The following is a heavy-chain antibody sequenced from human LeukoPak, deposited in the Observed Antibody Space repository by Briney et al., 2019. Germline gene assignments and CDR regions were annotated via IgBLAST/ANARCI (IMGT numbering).Heavy chain of an antibody. CDR1: GYSFTSYW. J-gene: IGHJ6*02. CDR2: IYPGDSDS. D-gene: IGHD6-19*01. Sequence: GESLKISCKGSGYSFTSYWIGWVRQMPGKGLEWMGIIYPGDSDSTNSPSFQGQVTISADKSISTAYLQWRSLKASDTAIYYCARHGAVAGSYYFGMNVWGQGTTVTVSS. V-gene: IGHV5-51*01. CDR3: ARHGAVAGSYYFGMNV.